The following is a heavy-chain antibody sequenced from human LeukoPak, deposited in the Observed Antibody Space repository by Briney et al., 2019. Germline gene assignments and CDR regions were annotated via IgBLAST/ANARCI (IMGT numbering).Heavy chain of an antibody. CDR1: GGSLSSSSYY. J-gene: IGHJ4*02. Sequence: PSETLSLTCTVSGGSLSSSSYYWGWIRQPPGKGLEWIGSIYYSGSTYYNPSLKSRVTISVDTSKNQFSLKLSSVTAADTAVYYCARQRGIAARTFDYWGQGTLVTVSS. D-gene: IGHD6-6*01. CDR3: ARQRGIAARTFDY. CDR2: IYYSGST. V-gene: IGHV4-39*01.